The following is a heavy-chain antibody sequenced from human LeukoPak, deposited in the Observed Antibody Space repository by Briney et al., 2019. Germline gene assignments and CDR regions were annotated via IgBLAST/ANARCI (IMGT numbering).Heavy chain of an antibody. CDR3: AKVLASPPITVVPAAISYYYYYGMDV. D-gene: IGHD2-2*01. J-gene: IGHJ6*02. CDR2: IWYDGGNE. V-gene: IGHV3-33*06. Sequence: PGRSLRLSCAASGFTFSNYGIHWVRQAPGKGLEWVAFIWYDGGNEFYADSVKGRFTISRDNSKNTLYLQMNSLRAEDTAVYYCAKVLASPPITVVPAAISYYYYYGMDVWGQGTTVTVSS. CDR1: GFTFSNYG.